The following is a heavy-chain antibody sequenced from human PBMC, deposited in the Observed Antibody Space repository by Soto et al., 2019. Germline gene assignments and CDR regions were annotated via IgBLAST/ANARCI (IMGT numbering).Heavy chain of an antibody. CDR2: IKSKTDVGTT. CDR3: TSRYYYDSSGSRIDY. Sequence: EVQLVESGGGLVKPGGSLRLSCAASGFTFSNAWMSWVRQAPWKGLEWVGRIKSKTDVGTTDYAAPVKGRFTISRDDSKNTLYLQMNSLKTEDTAVYYCTSRYYYDSSGSRIDYWGQGTLVTVSS. J-gene: IGHJ4*02. D-gene: IGHD3-22*01. CDR1: GFTFSNAW. V-gene: IGHV3-15*01.